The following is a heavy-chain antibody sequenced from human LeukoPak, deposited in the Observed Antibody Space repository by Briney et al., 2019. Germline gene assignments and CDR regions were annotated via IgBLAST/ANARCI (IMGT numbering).Heavy chain of an antibody. Sequence: GESLKISCKGSGYSFTSYWIGWVRQMPGKGLEWMGIIYPGDSDTRCSPSFQGQVTISADKSISTAYLQWSSLKASDTAMYYCASNPYGDFPPMSPDYWGQGTMVTVSS. V-gene: IGHV5-51*01. J-gene: IGHJ3*01. CDR1: GYSFTSYW. CDR3: ASNPYGDFPPMSPDY. D-gene: IGHD4-17*01. CDR2: IYPGDSDT.